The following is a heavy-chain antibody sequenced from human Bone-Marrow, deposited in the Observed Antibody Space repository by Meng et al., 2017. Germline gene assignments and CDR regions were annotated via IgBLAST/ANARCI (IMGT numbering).Heavy chain of an antibody. CDR3: ARGGLRYFDWLLSGAFDI. J-gene: IGHJ3*02. Sequence: GSLRLSCTVSGYSISSGYYWGWIRRPPGKGLEWIGSIYHSGSTYYNPSLKSRVTISVDTSKNQFSLKLSSVTAADTAVYYCARGGLRYFDWLLSGAFDIWGQGTMVTVSS. CDR1: GYSISSGYY. CDR2: IYHSGST. V-gene: IGHV4-38-2*02. D-gene: IGHD3-9*01.